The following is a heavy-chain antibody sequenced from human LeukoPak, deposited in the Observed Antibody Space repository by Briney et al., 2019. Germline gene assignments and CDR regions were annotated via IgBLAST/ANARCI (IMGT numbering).Heavy chain of an antibody. Sequence: SETLSLTCTVSGGSISSYYWSWLRQPAGKGLEWIGRIYTSGSSNYNPSLKSRVTMSVDTSKNQFSLKLSSLTAADTAVYYCARVGCSSTSCYGGLDYWGQGTLVTVSS. CDR2: IYTSGSS. J-gene: IGHJ4*02. CDR3: ARVGCSSTSCYGGLDY. V-gene: IGHV4-4*07. D-gene: IGHD2-2*01. CDR1: GGSISSYY.